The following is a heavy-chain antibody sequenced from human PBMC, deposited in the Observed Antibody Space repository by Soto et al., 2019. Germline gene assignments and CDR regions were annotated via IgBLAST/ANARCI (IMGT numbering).Heavy chain of an antibody. CDR3: ERDFYPVAYFFDY. CDR2: VSGYNDKT. Sequence: ASVKVSCNASCYTFTNHGISWVRQARVEGLEWMGWVSGYNDKTKSAQKFQGRVTMTTDTSTSTAYTKLSSLRYDDTAAYYCERDFYPVAYFFDYWGEGTMETDSS. V-gene: IGHV1-18*04. CDR1: CYTFTNHG. J-gene: IGHJ4*01. D-gene: IGHD2-21*01.